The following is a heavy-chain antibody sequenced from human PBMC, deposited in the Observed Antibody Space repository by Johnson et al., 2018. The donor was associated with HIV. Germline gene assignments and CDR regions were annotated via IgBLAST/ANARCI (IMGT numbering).Heavy chain of an antibody. CDR3: ARVEGGSSANAFDI. Sequence: QVQLVESGGGVVQPGRSLRLSCAASGFTFSSYAMHWVRQAPGKGLEWVAVISYGGGSKYYADSVKGRFTISRDNSKKPLYLQMNSLGAEDTAVYYCARVEGGSSANAFDIRGQGTMVTVSS. J-gene: IGHJ3*02. V-gene: IGHV3-30*14. CDR2: ISYGGGSK. CDR1: GFTFSSYA. D-gene: IGHD6-13*01.